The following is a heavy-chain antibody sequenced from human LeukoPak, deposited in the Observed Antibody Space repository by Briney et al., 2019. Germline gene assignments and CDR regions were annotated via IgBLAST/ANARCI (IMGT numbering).Heavy chain of an antibody. J-gene: IGHJ6*02. CDR2: INHSGST. D-gene: IGHD3-22*01. CDR3: ASLQAANYYDSSGYRPRYYYYCGMDV. V-gene: IGHV4-34*01. CDR1: GGSFSGYY. Sequence: SETLSLTCAVYGGSFSGYYWSWIRQPPGKGLEWIGEINHSGSTNYNPSLKSRVTISVDTSKNQFSLKLSSVTAADTAVYYCASLQAANYYDSSGYRPRYYYYCGMDVWGQGTTVTVSS.